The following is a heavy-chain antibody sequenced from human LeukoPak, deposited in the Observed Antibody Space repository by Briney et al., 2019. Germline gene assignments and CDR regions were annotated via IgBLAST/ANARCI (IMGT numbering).Heavy chain of an antibody. CDR1: GYTFSGYF. J-gene: IGHJ3*02. D-gene: IGHD4-17*01. CDR2: INAGNGNT. CDR3: ARAASYGDYEVRAFDI. Sequence: PLASVKVSCKASGYTFSGYFMHWVRQAPGQRLEWMGWINAGNGNTKYSQEFQGRVTITRDTSASTAYMELSSLRSEDMAVYYCARAASYGDYEVRAFDIWGQGTMVTVSS. V-gene: IGHV1-3*03.